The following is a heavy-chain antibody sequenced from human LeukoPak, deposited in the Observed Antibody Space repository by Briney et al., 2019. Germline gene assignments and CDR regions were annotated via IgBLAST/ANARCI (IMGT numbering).Heavy chain of an antibody. CDR2: ISSSSSTI. D-gene: IGHD3-3*01. J-gene: IGHJ6*03. CDR3: ARGGGGTTYYDFWSGPLDYMDV. Sequence: PGGSLRLSCAASGFTFSSYSMNWVRQAPGKGLEWVSYISSSSSTIYYADSVKGRFTISRDNAKNSLYLQMNSLRAEDTAVYYCARGGGGTTYYDFWSGPLDYMDVWGKGTTVTVSS. V-gene: IGHV3-48*04. CDR1: GFTFSSYS.